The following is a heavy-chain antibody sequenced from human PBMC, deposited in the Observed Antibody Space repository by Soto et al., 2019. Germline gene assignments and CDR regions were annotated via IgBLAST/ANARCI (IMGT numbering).Heavy chain of an antibody. Sequence: TSETLSLTCAVSGGSISSGGYSWSWIRQPPGKGLEWIGYIYHSGSTYYNPSLKSRVTISVDRSKNQLSLKLTSVTAADTAVYYCARGQTTVTTFDYWGQGTLVTSPQ. J-gene: IGHJ4*02. CDR2: IYHSGST. CDR3: ARGQTTVTTFDY. D-gene: IGHD4-17*01. V-gene: IGHV4-30-2*01. CDR1: GGSISSGGYS.